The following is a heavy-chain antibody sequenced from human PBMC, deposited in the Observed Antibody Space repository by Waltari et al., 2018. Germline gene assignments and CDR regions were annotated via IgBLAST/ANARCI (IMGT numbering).Heavy chain of an antibody. Sequence: QVQLVQSGAEVKKPGASVKVSCKTSGSSFSAYDINWVRQATGQGLEWMGWMNPKNGNTGYAHKFQGRVTITSDTSTETVYMELSSLRVDDTAVYYCARVPGISVAGSDSWGQGTLVTVSS. CDR3: ARVPGISVAGSDS. V-gene: IGHV1-8*03. D-gene: IGHD6-19*01. J-gene: IGHJ4*02. CDR1: GSSFSAYD. CDR2: MNPKNGNT.